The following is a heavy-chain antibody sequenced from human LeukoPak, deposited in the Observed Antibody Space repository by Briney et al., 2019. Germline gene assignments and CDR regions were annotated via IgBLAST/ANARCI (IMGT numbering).Heavy chain of an antibody. CDR3: ARVDGGSTGILHT. J-gene: IGHJ5*02. D-gene: IGHD7-27*01. Sequence: KPSETLSLTCSVSGASISSYYWTWIRQPAGKGLEWIGRFSTTWSTSYIPSLKSRVTMSVDTSKNQFSLRLSSVTAADTAVYYCARVDGGSTGILHTWGQGTLVTVSS. CDR1: GASISSYY. CDR2: FSTTWST. V-gene: IGHV4-4*07.